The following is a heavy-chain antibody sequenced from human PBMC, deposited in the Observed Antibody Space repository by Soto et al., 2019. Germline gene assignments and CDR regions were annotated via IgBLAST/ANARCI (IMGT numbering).Heavy chain of an antibody. CDR1: GGTFTSET. Sequence: QVQLVQSGPEVKKSGSSVKVSCKLSGGTFTSETISWVRQAPGQGLEWMGRIIPILGTGNYAQKFQGRITITEDKSTNTGYMELSSLTSEDTAVHFCAIEDCSYNMGTFAFYYMDVWGDGTTVTVSS. CDR2: IIPILGTG. J-gene: IGHJ6*03. V-gene: IGHV1-69*08. D-gene: IGHD2-21*02. CDR3: AIEDCSYNMGTFAFYYMDV.